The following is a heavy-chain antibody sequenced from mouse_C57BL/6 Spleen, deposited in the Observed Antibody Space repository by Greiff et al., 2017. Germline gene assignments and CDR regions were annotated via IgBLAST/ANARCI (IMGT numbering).Heavy chain of an antibody. CDR3: ARALGYDGYAMDY. V-gene: IGHV5-16*01. CDR2: INYDGSST. D-gene: IGHD2-2*01. CDR1: GFTFSDYY. J-gene: IGHJ4*01. Sequence: EVQRVESEGGLVQPGSSMKLSCTASGFTFSDYYMAWVRQVPEKGLEWVANINYDGSSTYYLDSLKSRFIISRDNAKNILYLQMSSLKSEDTATYYCARALGYDGYAMDYWGQGTSVTVSS.